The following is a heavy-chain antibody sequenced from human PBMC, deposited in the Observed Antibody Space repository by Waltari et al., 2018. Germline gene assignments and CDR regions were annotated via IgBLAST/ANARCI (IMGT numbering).Heavy chain of an antibody. CDR3: ARDSGYYYYYMDV. Sequence: EVQLVESGGGLVKPGGSLRLSRAASGFTFSSYSMNWVRQAPGKGLEWVSSISSSSSYIYYADSVKGRFTISRDNAKNSLYLQMNSLRAEDTAVYYCARDSGYYYYYMDVWGKGTTVTVSS. CDR1: GFTFSSYS. V-gene: IGHV3-21*01. J-gene: IGHJ6*03. CDR2: ISSSSSYI.